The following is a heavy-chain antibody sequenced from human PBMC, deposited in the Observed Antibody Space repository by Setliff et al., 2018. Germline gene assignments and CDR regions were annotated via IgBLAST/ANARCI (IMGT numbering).Heavy chain of an antibody. V-gene: IGHV4-39*07. D-gene: IGHD3-3*01. CDR1: GGSIGSTTYY. CDR2: ISYSGST. J-gene: IGHJ6*03. Sequence: PSETLSLTCTVSGGSIGSTTYYWGWIRQPPGKGLEWIGSISYSGSTYYNPSLESRVTISVDTSKNQFSLSLTSVTAEDTAVYYCARMSGFQYIDVWDKGTTVTVSS. CDR3: ARMSGFQYIDV.